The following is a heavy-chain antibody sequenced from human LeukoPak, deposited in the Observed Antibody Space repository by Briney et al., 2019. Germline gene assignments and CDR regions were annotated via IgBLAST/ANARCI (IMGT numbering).Heavy chain of an antibody. CDR1: GGSISSGGYY. J-gene: IGHJ6*02. V-gene: IGHV4-31*03. CDR3: ARSQWGYCSSTSCHPFYYYYYGMDV. Sequence: SQTLSLTCTVSGGSISSGGYYWSWIRQHPGKGLEWIGYIYYSGGTYYNPSLKSRVTISVDTSKNQFSLKLSSVTAADTAVYYCARSQWGYCSSTSCHPFYYYYYGMDVWGQGTTVTVSS. CDR2: IYYSGGT. D-gene: IGHD2-2*01.